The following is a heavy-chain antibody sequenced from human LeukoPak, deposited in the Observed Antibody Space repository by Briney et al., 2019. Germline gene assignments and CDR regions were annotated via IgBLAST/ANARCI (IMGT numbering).Heavy chain of an antibody. CDR3: ATDQRYAFDY. V-gene: IGHV3-21*05. Sequence: PGRSLSLSCVASGFTFSTYAMHWVRQAPGKGLEWVSYISSSSSYTNYADSVKGRFTISRDNAKNSLYLQMNSLRAEDTAVYYCATDQRYAFDYWGQGILVTVSS. CDR1: GFTFSTYA. CDR2: ISSSSSYT. D-gene: IGHD3-9*01. J-gene: IGHJ4*02.